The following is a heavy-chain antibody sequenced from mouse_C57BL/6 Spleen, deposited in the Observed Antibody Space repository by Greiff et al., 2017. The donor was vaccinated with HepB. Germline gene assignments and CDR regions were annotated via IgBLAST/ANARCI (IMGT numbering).Heavy chain of an antibody. CDR2: ISDGGSYT. Sequence: EVQVVESGGGLVKPGGSLKLSCAASGFTFSSYAMSWVRQTPENRLEWVATISDGGSYTYYPDNVKGRFTISRDNAKNNLYLQMSHLKSEDTAMYYCARDSYYDAMDYWGQGTSVTVSS. J-gene: IGHJ4*01. CDR1: GFTFSSYA. D-gene: IGHD2-1*01. V-gene: IGHV5-4*01. CDR3: ARDSYYDAMDY.